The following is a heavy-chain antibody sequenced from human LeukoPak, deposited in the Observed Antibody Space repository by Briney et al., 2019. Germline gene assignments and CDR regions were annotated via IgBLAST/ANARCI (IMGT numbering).Heavy chain of an antibody. D-gene: IGHD1-1*01. V-gene: IGHV4-30-4*08. CDR1: Y. CDR2: IYYSGST. CDR3: ARGTTDYYFDY. Sequence: YWIGWVRQMPGKGLEWIGYIYYSGSTYYNPSLQSRVTISVDTSKNQFSLKLSSVTAADTAVYYCARGTTDYYFDYWGQGTLVTVSS. J-gene: IGHJ4*02.